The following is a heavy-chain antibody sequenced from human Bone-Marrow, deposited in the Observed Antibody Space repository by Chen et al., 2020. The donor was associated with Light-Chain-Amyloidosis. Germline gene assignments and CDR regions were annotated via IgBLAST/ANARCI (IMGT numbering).Heavy chain of an antibody. J-gene: IGHJ4*01. CDR2: MHHTGKT. CDR1: GYSISSGYY. CDR3: AKEVNWGSEWS. D-gene: IGHD7-27*01. V-gene: IGHV4-38-2*02. Sequence: QVQLQESGPGLVKPSETLSLTCAVSGYSISSGYYWAWIRQPPGKGLEWIGNMHHTGKTYYNPSLKSRVTLSIDTSKNQFSLKLTSVTAADTAVYYCAKEVNWGSEWSWGQGTLVTVSS.